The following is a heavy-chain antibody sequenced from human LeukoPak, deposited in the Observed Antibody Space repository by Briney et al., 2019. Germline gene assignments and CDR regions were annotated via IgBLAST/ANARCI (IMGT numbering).Heavy chain of an antibody. CDR2: IYHSGGT. Sequence: SETLSLTCAVSGGSISSTGYSWSWIRQSPGKGLEWIGYIYHSGGTYYNPSLRSRVTISVDRSKNQFSLNLSSVTAADTAVYYCARTVTTTHFENWGQGILVTVSS. V-gene: IGHV4-30-2*06. D-gene: IGHD4-11*01. CDR1: GGSISSTGYS. CDR3: ARTVTTTHFEN. J-gene: IGHJ4*02.